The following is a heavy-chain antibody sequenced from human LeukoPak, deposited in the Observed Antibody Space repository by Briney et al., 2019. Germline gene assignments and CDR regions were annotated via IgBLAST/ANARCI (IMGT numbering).Heavy chain of an antibody. Sequence: ASVKVSCKASGGTFSSYAISWVRQAPGQGLEWMGRIIPILGIANYAQKFQGRVTITADKSTSTAYMELSSLRSEDTAVYYCAREGGYSGYDYSRNYFDNWGQGTLVTVSS. D-gene: IGHD5-12*01. J-gene: IGHJ4*02. V-gene: IGHV1-69*04. CDR1: GGTFSSYA. CDR2: IIPILGIA. CDR3: AREGGYSGYDYSRNYFDN.